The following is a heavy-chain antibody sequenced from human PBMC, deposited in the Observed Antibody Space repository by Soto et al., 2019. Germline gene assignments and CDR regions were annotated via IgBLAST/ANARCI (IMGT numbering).Heavy chain of an antibody. CDR3: AIPSGLTVTGPDY. CDR2: IGGNGADT. Sequence: EVQLLECGGGLVQPGGSLRLSCAASGFIFSNYAMSWVRQAPGKGLEWVSAIGGNGADTYYADSVKGRFTISRDNSKNTLYLQMNSLRAEDTAVYFCAIPSGLTVTGPDYWGQGTLVTVSS. D-gene: IGHD6-19*01. J-gene: IGHJ4*02. CDR1: GFIFSNYA. V-gene: IGHV3-23*01.